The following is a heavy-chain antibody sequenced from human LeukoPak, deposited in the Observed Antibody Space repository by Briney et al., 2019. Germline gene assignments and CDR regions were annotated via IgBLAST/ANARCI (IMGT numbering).Heavy chain of an antibody. Sequence: ASETLSLTCSVSGGSISSYYWSWIRQPAGKGLEWIGRIYTSGSTDYNPSLKSRVSMSVDTSKNQFSLKLSSVTAADTAVYYCAREGYGFSFDYWGQGTLATVSS. CDR1: GGSISSYY. V-gene: IGHV4-4*07. D-gene: IGHD5-18*01. J-gene: IGHJ4*02. CDR2: IYTSGST. CDR3: AREGYGFSFDY.